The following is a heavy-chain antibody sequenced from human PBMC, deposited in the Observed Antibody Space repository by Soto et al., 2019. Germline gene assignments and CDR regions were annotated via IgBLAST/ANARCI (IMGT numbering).Heavy chain of an antibody. CDR3: AKDRTANTANHRFDP. D-gene: IGHD2-21*02. CDR2: ISGSGGST. J-gene: IGHJ5*02. CDR1: GFTFINFA. Sequence: EVQLLESGGGLIQPGGSLRLSCAASGFTFINFAMSWVRQAPGKGLEWVSVISGSGGSTYYADSVKGRFTISRDNSKNTLYLQMNSVRAEDTAVYYSAKDRTANTANHRFDPWGQGTLVTVSS. V-gene: IGHV3-23*01.